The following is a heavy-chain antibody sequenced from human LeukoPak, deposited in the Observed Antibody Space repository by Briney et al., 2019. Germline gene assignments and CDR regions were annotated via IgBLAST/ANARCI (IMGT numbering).Heavy chain of an antibody. V-gene: IGHV3-48*01. Sequence: GGSLRLSCAASGFTFSSYSMNWVRQAPGKGLEWVSYISSSSSTIYYADSVKGRFTISRDNAKNSLYLQMKSLRAEDTAVYYCARDSRAEDYWGQGTLVTVSS. CDR2: ISSSSSTI. J-gene: IGHJ4*02. CDR1: GFTFSSYS. CDR3: ARDSRAEDY.